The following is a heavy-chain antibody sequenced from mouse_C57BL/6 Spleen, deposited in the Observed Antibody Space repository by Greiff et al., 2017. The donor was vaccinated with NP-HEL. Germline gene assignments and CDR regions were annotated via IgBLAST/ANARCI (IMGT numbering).Heavy chain of an antibody. CDR3: ARVESGTRYFDV. Sequence: EVMLVESGGDLVKPGGSLKLSCAASGFTFSSYGMSWVRQTPDKRLEWVATISSGGSYTYYPDSVKGRFTISRDNAKNTLYLQMSSLKSEDTAMYYCARVESGTRYFDVWGTGTTVTVSS. J-gene: IGHJ1*03. CDR1: GFTFSSYG. CDR2: ISSGGSYT. V-gene: IGHV5-6*02. D-gene: IGHD1-3*01.